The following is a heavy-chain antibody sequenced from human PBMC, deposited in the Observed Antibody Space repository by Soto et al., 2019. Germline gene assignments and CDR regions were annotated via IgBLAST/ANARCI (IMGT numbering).Heavy chain of an antibody. Sequence: VASVKVSCKASGYTFTSYAMHWVRQPPGQRLEWMGWINAGNGNTKYSQKFQGRVTITRDTSASTAYMELSSLRSEDTAVYYCARSIVVVTALDYWGQGTLVTVSS. CDR1: GYTFTSYA. CDR2: INAGNGNT. D-gene: IGHD2-21*02. CDR3: ARSIVVVTALDY. V-gene: IGHV1-3*01. J-gene: IGHJ4*02.